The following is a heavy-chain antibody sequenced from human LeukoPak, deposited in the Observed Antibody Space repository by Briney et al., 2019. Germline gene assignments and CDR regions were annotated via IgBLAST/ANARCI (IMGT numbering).Heavy chain of an antibody. CDR3: ARASRGGVIVR. Sequence: PSETLSLTCSASGGSVSSRSYYWSWIRQPPGKGLEWIGYIYYSGSTNYNPSLKSRVTISVDTSKNQFSLKLSSVTAADTAVYYCARASRGGVIVRWGQGTLVTVSS. D-gene: IGHD3-16*02. CDR1: GGSVSSRSYY. V-gene: IGHV4-61*01. CDR2: IYYSGST. J-gene: IGHJ4*02.